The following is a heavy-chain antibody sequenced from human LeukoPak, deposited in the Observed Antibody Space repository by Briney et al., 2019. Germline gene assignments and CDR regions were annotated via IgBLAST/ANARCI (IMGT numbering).Heavy chain of an antibody. D-gene: IGHD5-24*01. CDR1: GFTFSSYW. CDR2: IKSAGSEK. CDR3: ARVRGGYYFDS. J-gene: IGHJ4*02. V-gene: IGHV3-7*04. Sequence: GGSLRLSCAASGFTFSSYWMTWVRQAPGKGLEWVANIKSAGSEKYYVDSVKGRFTISRDNAKNSLFLQTNSLRVEDTAVYYCARVRGGYYFDSWGQGTLVTVSS.